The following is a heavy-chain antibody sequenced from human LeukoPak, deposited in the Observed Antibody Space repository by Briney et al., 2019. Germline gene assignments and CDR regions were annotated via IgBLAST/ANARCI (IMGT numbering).Heavy chain of an antibody. V-gene: IGHV3-48*01. CDR3: ARARTIFGVVPLGYMDV. CDR1: GFTFSSYS. CDR2: ISSSSSTI. D-gene: IGHD3-3*01. Sequence: GGSLRLSCAASGFTFSSYSMNWVRQAPGKGLEWVSYISSSSSTIYYADSVKGRFTISRDNAKNSLYLQMNSLRAEDTAVYYCARARTIFGVVPLGYMDVWGKGTTVTVSS. J-gene: IGHJ6*03.